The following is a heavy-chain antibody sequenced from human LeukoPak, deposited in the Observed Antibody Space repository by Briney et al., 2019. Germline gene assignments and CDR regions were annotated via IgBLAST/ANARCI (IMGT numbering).Heavy chain of an antibody. J-gene: IGHJ4*02. Sequence: GGSLRLSCAASGFTFRSYAMGWIRQAPGKGLEWVSAISGSGGSTYYADSVKGRFTISRDNSKNTLYLQMNSLRAEDTAVYYCAKDVVGDGYNYFDYWGQGTLVTVSS. CDR3: AKDVVGDGYNYFDY. CDR1: GFTFRSYA. D-gene: IGHD5-24*01. V-gene: IGHV3-23*01. CDR2: ISGSGGST.